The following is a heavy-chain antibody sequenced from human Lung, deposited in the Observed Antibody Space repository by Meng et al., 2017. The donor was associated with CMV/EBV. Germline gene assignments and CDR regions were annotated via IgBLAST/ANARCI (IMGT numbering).Heavy chain of an antibody. J-gene: IGHJ5*02. Sequence: QVQRVQPGFELKKPEASVKVSCKASGYTFSTYTINWVRQAHGRGLEWMGWISTNTGTPTYTQGFTGRFVFSLDTSVSTAYLQISSLKAEDTAVYYCARGGNFDPWGQGTLVTVSS. CDR2: ISTNTGTP. D-gene: IGHD2/OR15-2a*01. V-gene: IGHV7-4-1*02. CDR1: GYTFSTYT. CDR3: ARGGNFDP.